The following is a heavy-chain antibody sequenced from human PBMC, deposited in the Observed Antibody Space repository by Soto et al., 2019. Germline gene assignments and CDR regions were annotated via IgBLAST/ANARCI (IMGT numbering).Heavy chain of an antibody. D-gene: IGHD2-15*01. V-gene: IGHV3-30-3*01. CDR2: ISYDGSNK. J-gene: IGHJ6*02. CDR1: GFTFSSYA. Sequence: QVQLVESGGGVVQPGRSLRLSCAASGFTFSSYAMHWVRQAPGKGLEWVAVISYDGSNKYYADSVKGRFTISRDNSKNTLYLQMNSLRAEDTAVYYCARVGRGGQPCRGYYYGMDVWGQGTTVTVSS. CDR3: ARVGRGGQPCRGYYYGMDV.